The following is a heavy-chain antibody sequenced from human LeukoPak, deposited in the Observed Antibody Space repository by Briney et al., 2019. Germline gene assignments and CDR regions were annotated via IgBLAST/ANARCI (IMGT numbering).Heavy chain of an antibody. Sequence: GRSLRLSCAASGFTFDDYAMHWVRQAPGKGLEWVSGIIWNSGSIAYADSVKGRFTISRDNAKNSLYLQMNSLRVEDTALYYCVKDRSSGHYFTDVFDVWGQGTMVTVSS. D-gene: IGHD3-22*01. V-gene: IGHV3-9*01. CDR1: GFTFDDYA. CDR3: VKDRSSGHYFTDVFDV. J-gene: IGHJ3*01. CDR2: IIWNSGSI.